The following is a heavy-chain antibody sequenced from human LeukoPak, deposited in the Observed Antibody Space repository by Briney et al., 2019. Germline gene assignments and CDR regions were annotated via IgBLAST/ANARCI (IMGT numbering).Heavy chain of an antibody. D-gene: IGHD4-23*01. CDR1: GDSISSCSYY. V-gene: IGHV4-39*07. CDR2: IYYSGSV. CDR3: ARDYLGGNPDAFDI. Sequence: KPSETLSLTCTVSGDSISSCSYYWGWIRQPPGKELEWIGSIYYSGSVYYNPSLNSRVTISVDTSKNQFSLKLSSVTAADTAVYYCARDYLGGNPDAFDIWGQGTMVTVSS. J-gene: IGHJ3*02.